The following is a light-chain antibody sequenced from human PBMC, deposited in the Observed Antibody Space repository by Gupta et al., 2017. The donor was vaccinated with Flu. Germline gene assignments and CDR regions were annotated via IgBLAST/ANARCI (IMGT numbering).Light chain of an antibody. Sequence: QSVLTQPPSVSGAPGHRVTISCTGTSSNIGAFVDIHWYQQFPGTAPRPLMSGNSNRAPGVPDRFSGFRSGTSASLAISGVQTEDEADYYCQSYDSGLSGSEVVLGGGTKLTVL. CDR3: QSYDSGLSGSEVV. CDR1: SSNIGAFVD. CDR2: GNS. V-gene: IGLV1-40*01. J-gene: IGLJ3*02.